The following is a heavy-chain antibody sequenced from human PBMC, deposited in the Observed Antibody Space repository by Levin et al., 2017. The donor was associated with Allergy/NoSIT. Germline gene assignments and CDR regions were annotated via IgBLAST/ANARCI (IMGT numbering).Heavy chain of an antibody. CDR2: IYYSGST. D-gene: IGHD2-2*02. V-gene: IGHV4-59*08. J-gene: IGHJ4*02. CDR1: GDSMSSYY. CDR3: ARQYCSSISCYIDN. Sequence: ESLKISCTVSGDSMSSYYWSWIRQPPGKGLEWIGYIYYSGSTNYNPSLKSRVTMSVDTSKNHFSLKLSSVTAADPAMYYCARQYCSSISCYIDNWGQGTQVTVSS.